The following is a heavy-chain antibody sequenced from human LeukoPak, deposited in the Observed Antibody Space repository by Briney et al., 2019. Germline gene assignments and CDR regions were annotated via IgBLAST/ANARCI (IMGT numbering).Heavy chain of an antibody. CDR3: TTDVVGATNPFDY. J-gene: IGHJ4*02. Sequence: PGGSLRLSCAASGFTFSNAWMSWVRQAPGKGLEWVGRIKSKTDGGTTDYAAPVKGRFTISRDDSKNTLYLQMNSLKTEDTAVYYCTTDVVGATNPFDYWGQGTLVTVSS. CDR1: GFTFSNAW. V-gene: IGHV3-15*01. D-gene: IGHD1-26*01. CDR2: IKSKTDGGTT.